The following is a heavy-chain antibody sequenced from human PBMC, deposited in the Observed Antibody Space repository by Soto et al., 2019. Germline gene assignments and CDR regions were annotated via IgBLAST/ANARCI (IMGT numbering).Heavy chain of an antibody. Sequence: QITLKESGPTLVKPTQTLTLTCTFSGFSLRNSGVGVGWIRQPPGKDLAWLAIIYWDEDKRYSTSLKSRLTINKDTSKNQVVRTMTNMVPVDKATYYCAHLTTVGFYFDSWGQGTLGTVSS. CDR1: GFSLRNSGVG. J-gene: IGHJ4*02. D-gene: IGHD4-17*01. CDR2: IYWDEDK. V-gene: IGHV2-5*02. CDR3: AHLTTVGFYFDS.